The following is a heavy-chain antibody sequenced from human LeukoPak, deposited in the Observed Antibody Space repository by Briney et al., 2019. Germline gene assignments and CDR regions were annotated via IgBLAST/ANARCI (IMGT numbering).Heavy chain of an antibody. CDR1: GFTFNIYT. D-gene: IGHD3-16*01. V-gene: IGHV3-21*01. Sequence: GGSLRLSCAASGFTFNIYTMSWVRQAPGKGLEWASSITSTSSQIWYADSLKGRFTTSRDNSKNSLYLQMNSLRAEDTAVYYCARDLAWGGYWGQGTLVTVSS. J-gene: IGHJ4*02. CDR2: ITSTSSQI. CDR3: ARDLAWGGY.